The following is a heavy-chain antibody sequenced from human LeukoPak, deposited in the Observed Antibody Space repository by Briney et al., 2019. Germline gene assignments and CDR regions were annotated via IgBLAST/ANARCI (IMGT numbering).Heavy chain of an antibody. V-gene: IGHV1-8*01. D-gene: IGHD5-12*01. CDR2: MNPNSGNT. Sequence: ASVKVSCKASGYTFTSYDINWVRQATGQGLEWMGWMNPNSGNTGYAQKFQGRVTMTRNTSISTAYMELSSLRSEDTAVYYCARGGYSGYDLGLLVDYWGQGTLVTVSS. CDR1: GYTFTSYD. J-gene: IGHJ4*02. CDR3: ARGGYSGYDLGLLVDY.